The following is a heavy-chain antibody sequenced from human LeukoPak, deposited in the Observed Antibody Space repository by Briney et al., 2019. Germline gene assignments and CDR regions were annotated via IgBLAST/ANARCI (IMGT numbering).Heavy chain of an antibody. CDR2: MSYDGGHK. CDR1: GFTFSSYA. CDR3: AKGQLVDYGMDV. D-gene: IGHD2-15*01. Sequence: HPGGSLRLSCAAYGFTFSSYAMHWVRQAPGKGLEWVAVMSYDGGHKYYADSVKGRFTISRDNSKNTLYLQLNSLRAEDTSVYYCAKGQLVDYGMDVWGQGTTVTVSS. V-gene: IGHV3-30*18. J-gene: IGHJ6*02.